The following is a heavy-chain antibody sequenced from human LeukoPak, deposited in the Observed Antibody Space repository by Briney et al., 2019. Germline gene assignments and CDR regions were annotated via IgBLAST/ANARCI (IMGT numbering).Heavy chain of an antibody. CDR2: IYPGDSDP. CDR3: ARHGLGSSWFGFDY. V-gene: IGHV5-51*01. D-gene: IGHD6-13*01. CDR1: GYTFTTYW. J-gene: IGHJ4*02. Sequence: GESLKISCKGSGYTFTTYWIGWARQMPGKGLEWVGIIYPGDSDPRYSPSFQGQATISADKSISTAYLQWSSLKASDSAMYYCARHGLGSSWFGFDYWGQGTLVTVSS.